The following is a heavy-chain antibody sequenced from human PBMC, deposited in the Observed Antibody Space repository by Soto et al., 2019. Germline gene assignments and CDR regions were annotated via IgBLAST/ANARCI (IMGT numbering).Heavy chain of an antibody. CDR1: GGSISSYY. Sequence: PSETLSLTCTVSGGSISSYYWSWIRQPPGKGLEWIGYIYYSGSTNYNPSLKSRVTISVDTSKNQFSLKLSSVTAADTAVYYCATLNEEYYFDYWGQGTLVTVS. J-gene: IGHJ4*02. CDR3: ATLNEEYYFDY. D-gene: IGHD1-1*01. CDR2: IYYSGST. V-gene: IGHV4-59*01.